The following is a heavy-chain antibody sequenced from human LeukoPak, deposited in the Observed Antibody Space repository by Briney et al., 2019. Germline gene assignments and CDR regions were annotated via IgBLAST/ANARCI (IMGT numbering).Heavy chain of an antibody. V-gene: IGHV3-21*01. CDR1: GFTFSSYS. J-gene: IGHJ4*02. Sequence: GGSLRLSCAASGFTFSSYSMNWVRQAPGKGLEWVSSISSCSSYIYYADSVKGRFTISRDNAKNSLYLQMNSLRAEDTAVYYCASLIYCTNGVCYDYWGQRTLVTVSS. D-gene: IGHD2-8*01. CDR2: ISSCSSYI. CDR3: ASLIYCTNGVCYDY.